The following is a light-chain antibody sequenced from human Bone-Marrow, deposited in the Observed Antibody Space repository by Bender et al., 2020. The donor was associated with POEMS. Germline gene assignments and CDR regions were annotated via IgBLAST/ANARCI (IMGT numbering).Light chain of an antibody. CDR1: SSDVGNYNL. Sequence: QSALTQPASVSGSPGQSITISCTGTSSDVGNYNLVSWYQHNPGKAPKLMIYEGSKRPSGISNRFSGSKSGNTASLTISGLQAEDEADYYCYSYADYWVFGGGTKLTVL. CDR3: YSYADYWV. J-gene: IGLJ3*02. V-gene: IGLV2-23*01. CDR2: EGS.